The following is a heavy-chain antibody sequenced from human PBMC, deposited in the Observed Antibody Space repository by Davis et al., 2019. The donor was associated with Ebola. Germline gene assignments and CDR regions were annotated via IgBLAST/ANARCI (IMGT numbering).Heavy chain of an antibody. CDR3: ARTVGANYYYGMDV. Sequence: PGGSLRLSCAASGFTVSSNYMSWVRQAPGKGLEWVSVFYSGGSTDYADSVKGRFTISRDISENTLYLQMNSLRAEDTAVYYCARTVGANYYYGMDVWGKGTTVTVSS. CDR2: FYSGGST. J-gene: IGHJ6*04. CDR1: GFTVSSNY. D-gene: IGHD1-26*01. V-gene: IGHV3-53*01.